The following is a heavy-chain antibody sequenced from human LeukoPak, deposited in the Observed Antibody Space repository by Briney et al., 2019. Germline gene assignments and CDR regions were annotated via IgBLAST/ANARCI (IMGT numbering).Heavy chain of an antibody. Sequence: GGSLRLSCAASGFTFDDYAMHWVRQAPGKGLEWVSGISWNSGSIGYADSVKGRFTISRDNAKNSLYLRMNSLRAEDTALFYCAKDMRGTYYDILTGYSFDYWGQGTLVTVSS. V-gene: IGHV3-9*01. J-gene: IGHJ4*02. CDR1: GFTFDDYA. D-gene: IGHD3-9*01. CDR2: ISWNSGSI. CDR3: AKDMRGTYYDILTGYSFDY.